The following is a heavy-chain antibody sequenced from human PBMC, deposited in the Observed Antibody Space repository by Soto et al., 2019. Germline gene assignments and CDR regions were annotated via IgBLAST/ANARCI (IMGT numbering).Heavy chain of an antibody. CDR1: GGPINSGDYY. D-gene: IGHD3-16*01. V-gene: IGHV4-30-4*01. J-gene: IGHJ4*02. Sequence: QVQLQESGPGLVKPSQTLSLTCTVSGGPINSGDYYWTWVRQPPGKGLEWLGYIHDTGSTYYNPSLKRRLMISIDTSKIQFFLNLNSVTAADTAVYFCAREDEGGFDFWGQGTLVTVSS. CDR2: IHDTGST. CDR3: AREDEGGFDF.